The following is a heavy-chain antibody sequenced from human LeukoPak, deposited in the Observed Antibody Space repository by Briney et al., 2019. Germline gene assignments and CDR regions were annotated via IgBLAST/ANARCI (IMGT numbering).Heavy chain of an antibody. V-gene: IGHV3-15*01. CDR3: ATVGNPAYFGY. J-gene: IGHJ4*02. CDR1: GGSISAYY. Sequence: PSETLSLTCTVSGGSISAYYWSWVRQAPGKGLEWVGRIKSKSDGGTTDYAAPVKGRFTISRDDSKNTLYLQMNSLRTEDMAVYYCATVGNPAYFGYWGQGTLVTVSS. CDR2: IKSKSDGGTT.